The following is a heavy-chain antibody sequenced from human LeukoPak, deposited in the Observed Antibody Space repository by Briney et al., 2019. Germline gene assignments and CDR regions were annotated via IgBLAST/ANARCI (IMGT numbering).Heavy chain of an antibody. J-gene: IGHJ6*02. CDR1: GFTFSSYS. V-gene: IGHV3-21*01. Sequence: GGSLRLSCAASGFTFSSYSINWVRQAPGKGLEWVSSITSSSTYIYYADSVRGRFTISRDNAKNSLYLQMNSLRTEDTALYYCARNENNGMDVWGHGTTVTVSS. CDR2: ITSSSTYI. CDR3: ARNENNGMDV.